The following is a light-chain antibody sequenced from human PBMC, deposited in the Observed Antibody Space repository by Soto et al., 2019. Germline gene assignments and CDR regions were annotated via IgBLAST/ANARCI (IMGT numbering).Light chain of an antibody. CDR3: QQYGRSPRT. CDR1: QSVASGF. CDR2: GAS. V-gene: IGKV3-20*01. J-gene: IGKJ1*01. Sequence: EIVLTQSPDILSLSPGERATLSCRASQSVASGFLAWYQQKPGLAPRLLIYGASNRAAGIPDRFSGSGSGTDFTLTINTLEPEDFAVYYCQQYGRSPRTFGQGTKVDIK.